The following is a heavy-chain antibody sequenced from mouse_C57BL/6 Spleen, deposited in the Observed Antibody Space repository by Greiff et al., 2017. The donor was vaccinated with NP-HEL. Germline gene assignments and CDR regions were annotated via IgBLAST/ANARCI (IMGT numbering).Heavy chain of an antibody. CDR2: ISDGGSYT. V-gene: IGHV5-4*03. CDR1: GFTFSSYA. D-gene: IGHD2-10*01. CDR3: ARAYYAPGYFDY. J-gene: IGHJ2*01. Sequence: EVMLVESGGGLVKPGGSLKLSCAASGFTFSSYAMSWVRQTPEKRLEWVATISDGGSYTYYPDNVKGRFTISRDNAKNNLYLQMSHLKSEDTAMYYCARAYYAPGYFDYWGQGTTLTVSS.